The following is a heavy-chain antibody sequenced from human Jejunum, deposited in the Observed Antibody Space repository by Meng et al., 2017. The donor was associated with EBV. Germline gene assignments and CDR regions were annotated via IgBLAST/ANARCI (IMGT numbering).Heavy chain of an antibody. CDR2: INNDGSDT. CDR3: ARDKPHNWFDP. J-gene: IGHJ5*02. Sequence: VQLVESGGGLVQPGGSLRLSCAASGFMFSNYWMHWVRQVPGKGLVWVSRINNDGSDTIYADSVKGRFTTSRDNAKNTLYLQMNSLRIEDTAVYFCARDKPHNWFDPWGQGTLVTVSS. CDR1: GFMFSNYW. V-gene: IGHV3-74*01.